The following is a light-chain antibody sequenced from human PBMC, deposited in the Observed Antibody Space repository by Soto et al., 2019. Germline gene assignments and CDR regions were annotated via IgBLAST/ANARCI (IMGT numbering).Light chain of an antibody. J-gene: IGLJ1*01. CDR2: EVS. CDR3: SSYTSSITFV. Sequence: QSVLTQPASVSGSPGQSITISCTGTSSDIGGYNYVSWSQQHPGKAPQLMIYEVSNRPSGVSNRFSGSKSGNTASLTISGLQADDEAYYYCSSYTSSITFVFGTGTKVTVL. V-gene: IGLV2-14*01. CDR1: SSDIGGYNY.